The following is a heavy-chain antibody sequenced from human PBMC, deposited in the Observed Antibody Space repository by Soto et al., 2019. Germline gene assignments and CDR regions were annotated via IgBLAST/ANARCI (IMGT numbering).Heavy chain of an antibody. Sequence: EVQLLESGGGLVQPGGSLRLSCVASGFTFSSYAMSWVRQAPGKGLEWVSAISGSGGSTYYADSVKGRFTISRDNSKNTLYLQMNSLRAEDTAVYYCAKDVVVVAATHNWFDPWGQGTLVTVSS. CDR2: ISGSGGST. CDR3: AKDVVVVAATHNWFDP. J-gene: IGHJ5*02. V-gene: IGHV3-23*01. CDR1: GFTFSSYA. D-gene: IGHD2-15*01.